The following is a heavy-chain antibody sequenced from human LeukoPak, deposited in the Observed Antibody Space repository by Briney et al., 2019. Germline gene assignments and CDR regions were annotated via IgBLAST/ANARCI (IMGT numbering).Heavy chain of an antibody. CDR1: GFTFGDYS. Sequence: GGSLRLSCSASGFTFGDYSMSWFRQAPGKGLEWVGFVRNKAYGGTAEYAASVKGRFTISRDDSESIAYLQMDSLKTEDTAVYYCSREVRYFDWFQADYWGQGTLVTVSS. CDR3: SREVRYFDWFQADY. CDR2: VRNKAYGGTA. J-gene: IGHJ4*02. V-gene: IGHV3-49*03. D-gene: IGHD3-9*01.